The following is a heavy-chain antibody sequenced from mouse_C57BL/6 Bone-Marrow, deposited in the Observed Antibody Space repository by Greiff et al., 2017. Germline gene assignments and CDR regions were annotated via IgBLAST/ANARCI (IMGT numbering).Heavy chain of an antibody. CDR2: IYPGGGNT. V-gene: IGHV1-66*01. CDR3: APQNLYDYDGYFDV. Sequence: QVQLQQSGPELVKPGASVKISCKASGYSFTSYYIHWVKQRPGQGLEWIGWIYPGGGNTKYNEKFKGKATLTADTSSSTAYMQLSSLTSEDSAVYYCAPQNLYDYDGYFDVWGTGTTVTVSS. CDR1: GYSFTSYY. J-gene: IGHJ1*03. D-gene: IGHD2-4*01.